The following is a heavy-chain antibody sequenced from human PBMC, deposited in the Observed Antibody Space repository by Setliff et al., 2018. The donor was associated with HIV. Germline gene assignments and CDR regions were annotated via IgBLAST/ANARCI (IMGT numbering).Heavy chain of an antibody. CDR1: GVSISNYY. Sequence: SETLSLTCTVSGVSISNYYWSWIRQPPGKGLEWIGYMYYSGNTNYNPSLKSRVTISVDTSKRQFSLKLNSVTAADTAGYYCARDQSDWFYWGQGTPVTVSS. CDR2: MYYSGNT. J-gene: IGHJ4*02. D-gene: IGHD3-3*01. CDR3: ARDQSDWFY. V-gene: IGHV4-59*01.